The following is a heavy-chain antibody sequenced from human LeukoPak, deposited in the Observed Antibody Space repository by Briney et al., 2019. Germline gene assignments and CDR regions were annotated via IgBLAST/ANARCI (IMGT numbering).Heavy chain of an antibody. CDR1: GFTFSSYG. Sequence: PGGSLRLSCAASGFTFSSYGMSWVRQAPGKGLEWVSSISRSGGQIYYADSMKGRFTISRDSSKDTLHLQMNSLRVEDTAVYYCARAPRRFRGIIITPLYYFDYWGQGTLVTVSS. CDR3: ARAPRRFRGIIITPLYYFDY. V-gene: IGHV3-23*01. CDR2: ISRSGGQI. D-gene: IGHD3-10*01. J-gene: IGHJ4*02.